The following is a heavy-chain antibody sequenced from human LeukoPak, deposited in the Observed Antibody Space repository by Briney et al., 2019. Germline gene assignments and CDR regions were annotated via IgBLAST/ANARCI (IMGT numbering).Heavy chain of an antibody. V-gene: IGHV3-7*01. Sequence: GGSLRLSCVASGFTSSRYWMTWFRQAPGKGLEWVANIKQDGSQKNYVDSVKGRFTISRDNAKKSLYLQMNSLRGEDTAAYFCARGGTYDIWGQGTRVTVSS. CDR2: IKQDGSQK. CDR1: GFTSSRYW. CDR3: ARGGTYDI. J-gene: IGHJ3*02.